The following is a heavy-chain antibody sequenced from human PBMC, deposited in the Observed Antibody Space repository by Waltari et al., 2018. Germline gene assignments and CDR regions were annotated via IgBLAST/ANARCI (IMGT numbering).Heavy chain of an antibody. CDR1: GFTFSSYG. Sequence: QVQLVESGGGVVQPGRSLRLSCAASGFTFSSYGMHWVRQAPGKGLGWVAVISYDGSNKYYADSVKGRFTISRDNSKNTLYLQMNSLRAEDTAVYYCAKEVAAAYYWGQGTLVTVSS. J-gene: IGHJ4*02. CDR2: ISYDGSNK. V-gene: IGHV3-30*18. CDR3: AKEVAAAYY. D-gene: IGHD6-13*01.